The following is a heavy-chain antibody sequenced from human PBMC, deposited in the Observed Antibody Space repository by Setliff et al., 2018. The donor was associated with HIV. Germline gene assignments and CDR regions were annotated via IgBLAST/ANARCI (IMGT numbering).Heavy chain of an antibody. CDR1: GGSISSSSYY. CDR2: MYYSGST. J-gene: IGHJ6*03. V-gene: IGHV4-39*01. Sequence: SETLSLTCTVSGGSISSSSYYWGWIRQPPGKGLEWIGSMYYSGSTYYNPSLKSRVTISVDTSKKQFSLKLRSVTAADTALYFCARVSITYWYSIPRDYYYYMDVWGEGTTVTVSS. CDR3: ARVSITYWYSIPRDYYYYMDV. D-gene: IGHD2-8*02.